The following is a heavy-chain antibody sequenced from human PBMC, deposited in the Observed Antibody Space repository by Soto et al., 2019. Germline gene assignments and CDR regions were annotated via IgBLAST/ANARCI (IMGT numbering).Heavy chain of an antibody. D-gene: IGHD6-19*01. CDR2: INHSGST. Sequence: SETLSLTCAVYGGSFSGYYWSWIRQPPGKGLEWIGEINHSGSTNYNPSLKSRVTISVDTSKNQFSLKLSSVTAADTAVYYCARGGGSSGWPGSWFDPWGQGTLVTVSS. J-gene: IGHJ5*02. CDR1: GGSFSGYY. CDR3: ARGGGSSGWPGSWFDP. V-gene: IGHV4-34*01.